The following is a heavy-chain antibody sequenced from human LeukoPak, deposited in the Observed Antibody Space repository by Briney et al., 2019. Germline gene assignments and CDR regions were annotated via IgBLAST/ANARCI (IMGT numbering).Heavy chain of an antibody. CDR2: IRSKAYGGTT. J-gene: IGHJ4*02. Sequence: GGSLRLSCTASGFTFGDCAMSWVRQAPGKGLEWVGFIRSKAYGGTTEYAASVKGRFTISRDDSKSIAYLQMNSLKTEDTAVYYCTPLEDIVVVPAAQRGFDYWGQGTLVTVSS. D-gene: IGHD2-2*01. CDR3: TPLEDIVVVPAAQRGFDY. V-gene: IGHV3-49*04. CDR1: GFTFGDCA.